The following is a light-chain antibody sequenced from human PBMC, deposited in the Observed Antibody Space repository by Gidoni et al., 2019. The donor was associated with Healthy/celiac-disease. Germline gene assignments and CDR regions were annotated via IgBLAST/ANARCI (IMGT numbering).Light chain of an antibody. V-gene: IGKV1-5*01. CDR1: QSISSC. J-gene: IGKJ1*01. CDR2: DAS. CDR3: QQYNSYFGT. Sequence: DIQMNQSPSTVAATVGDRVTITGRASQSISSCLAWYQLKPGQAPKLLIYDASSLESGVPSRFSGSGSGTEFTLTISSLQADDFAIYYCQQYNSYFGTFGQGTKVEIK.